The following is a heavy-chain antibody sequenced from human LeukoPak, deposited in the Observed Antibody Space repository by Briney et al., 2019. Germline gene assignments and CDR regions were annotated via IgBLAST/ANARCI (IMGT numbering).Heavy chain of an antibody. D-gene: IGHD1-1*01. Sequence: GGSLRLSCAVSGFPFSSYSMNWVRQAPGKGLEWVSYISASGSNIYYLDAVKGRFTVSRDNAMNSLFLQTDRPRAEDTAIYYCVRVKGTYFDFWGQGTPVTVSS. CDR3: VRVKGTYFDF. V-gene: IGHV3-48*01. CDR2: ISASGSNI. CDR1: GFPFSSYS. J-gene: IGHJ4*02.